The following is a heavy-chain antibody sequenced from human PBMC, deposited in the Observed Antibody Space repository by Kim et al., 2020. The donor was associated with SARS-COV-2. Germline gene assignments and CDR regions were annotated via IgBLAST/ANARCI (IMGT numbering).Heavy chain of an antibody. CDR1: GFTFSSYA. CDR2: ISYDGSNK. J-gene: IGHJ4*02. V-gene: IGHV3-30*04. D-gene: IGHD3-9*01. Sequence: GGSLRLSCAASGFTFSSYAMHWVRQAPGKGLEWVAVISYDGSNKYYADSVKDRFTISRDNSKNTLYLQMNSLRAEDTAVYYCARVIHYDILTGSIDYWGQGTLVTVSS. CDR3: ARVIHYDILTGSIDY.